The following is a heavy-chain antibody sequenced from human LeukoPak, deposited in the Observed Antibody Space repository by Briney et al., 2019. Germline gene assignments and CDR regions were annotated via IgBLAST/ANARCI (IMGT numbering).Heavy chain of an antibody. V-gene: IGHV1-2*06. Sequence: ASVKVSCKASGYTFTGYYMHWVRQAPGQGLEGMGRINPNSGGTNYAKKFQGRVTMTRDTSISTAYMELSRLRSDDTAVYYCATRPFGIVGATFYYYMDVWGKGTTVTVSS. CDR2: INPNSGGT. CDR1: GYTFTGYY. D-gene: IGHD1-26*01. J-gene: IGHJ6*03. CDR3: ATRPFGIVGATFYYYMDV.